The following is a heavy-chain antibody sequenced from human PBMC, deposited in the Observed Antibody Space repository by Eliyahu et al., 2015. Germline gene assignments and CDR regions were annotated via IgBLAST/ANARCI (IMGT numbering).Heavy chain of an antibody. CDR2: IYDSGNA. D-gene: IGHD4-11*01. V-gene: IGHV4-39*01. J-gene: IGHJ4*02. CDR1: GGSLXNTIYY. CDR3: XRQTTVTXFNY. Sequence: QMQLQESGPGLVKPSETLSLTCTVSGGSLXNTIYYWGWIRQPPGKGLEWIGDIYDSGNAYYNXSLKSRVTISLDTSKNQFSLNLTSLTAADTAVYYCXRQTTVTXFNYWGQGTLVTVSS.